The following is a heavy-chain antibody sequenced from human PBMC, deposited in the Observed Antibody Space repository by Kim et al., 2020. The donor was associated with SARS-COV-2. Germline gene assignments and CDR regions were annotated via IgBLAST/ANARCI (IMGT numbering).Heavy chain of an antibody. D-gene: IGHD6-19*01. Sequence: SVKVSCKASGGTFSSYAISWVRQAPGQGLEWMGGIIPIFGTANYAQKFQGRVTITADESTSTAYMELSSLRSEDTAVYYCASWGRWSSGPTGYFDYWGQGTLVTVSS. CDR1: GGTFSSYA. CDR2: IIPIFGTA. V-gene: IGHV1-69*13. CDR3: ASWGRWSSGPTGYFDY. J-gene: IGHJ4*02.